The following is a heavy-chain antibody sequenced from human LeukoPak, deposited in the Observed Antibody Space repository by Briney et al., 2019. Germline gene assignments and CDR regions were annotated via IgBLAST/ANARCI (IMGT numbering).Heavy chain of an antibody. CDR2: ISGDGGST. Sequence: GGSLRLSCAASGFTFNDYAMHWVRQAPGKGLEWVSLISGDGGSTYYADSVKGRFTISKDNSQNSLYLQMNSLRTEDTALYYCAKDMGGSGSVLYYFDYWGQGTLVTVSS. CDR3: AKDMGGSGSVLYYFDY. J-gene: IGHJ4*02. V-gene: IGHV3-43*02. CDR1: GFTFNDYA. D-gene: IGHD3-3*01.